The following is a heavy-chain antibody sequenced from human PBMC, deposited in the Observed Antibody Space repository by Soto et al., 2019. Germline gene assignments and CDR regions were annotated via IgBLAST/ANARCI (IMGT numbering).Heavy chain of an antibody. J-gene: IGHJ4*02. CDR2: VYYRGRS. D-gene: IGHD1-20*01. V-gene: IGHV4-39*01. Sequence: SETLSLTCTVSGGSVTNSSYYWGWIRQSPGKGLEWIGSVYYRGRSYSKSSVKSRVTISVDTSKNQFSLNLNSVTASDTAVYFCVSQGHTVITQDYFDYWGPGALVTVSS. CDR3: VSQGHTVITQDYFDY. CDR1: GGSVTNSSYY.